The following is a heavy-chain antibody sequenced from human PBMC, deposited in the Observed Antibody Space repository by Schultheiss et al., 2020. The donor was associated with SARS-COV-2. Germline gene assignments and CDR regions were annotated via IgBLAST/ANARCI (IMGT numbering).Heavy chain of an antibody. CDR1: GGSISSYY. CDR2: IYYSGST. D-gene: IGHD1-1*01. V-gene: IGHV4-59*01. CDR3: ATLGSERDAFDI. Sequence: SETLSLTCTVSGGSISSYYWSWIRQPPGKGLEWIGYIYYSGSTNYNPSLKSRVTISVDTSKNQFSLKLSSVTAADTAVYYCATLGSERDAFDIWGQGTMVTVS. J-gene: IGHJ3*02.